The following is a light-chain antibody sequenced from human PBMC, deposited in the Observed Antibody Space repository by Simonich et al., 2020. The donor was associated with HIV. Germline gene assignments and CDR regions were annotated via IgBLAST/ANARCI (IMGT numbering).Light chain of an antibody. J-gene: IGLJ2*01. CDR3: CSYATSNTLV. CDR1: SSDVGGYNY. Sequence: QSALTQPASVSGSPGQSITISCTGTSSDVGGYNYVSWYQQNPGKAPKLMVFDVSNRPSGVSNRFSGSKSGSTASLTISGLQAEDEADYYCCSYATSNTLVFGGGTKLTVL. V-gene: IGLV2-14*03. CDR2: DVS.